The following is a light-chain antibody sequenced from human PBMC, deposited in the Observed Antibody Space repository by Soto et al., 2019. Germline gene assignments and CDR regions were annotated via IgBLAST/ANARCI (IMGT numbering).Light chain of an antibody. V-gene: IGLV1-44*01. J-gene: IGLJ1*01. CDR3: AAWDDRLNGYV. CDR1: SSNIGSNN. CDR2: TNN. Sequence: QSALTQPRSASRTPWQTVNISCSGSSSNIGSNNVNWYQQLPGTAPKLLIYTNNQRPSGVPDRFSGSKSGTSASLAISGLQSEDEADYYCAAWDDRLNGYVFGTGTKVTVL.